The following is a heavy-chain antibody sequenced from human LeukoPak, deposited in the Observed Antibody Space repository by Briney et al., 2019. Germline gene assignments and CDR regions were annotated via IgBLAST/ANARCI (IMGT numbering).Heavy chain of an antibody. CDR2: ISYDGSNK. J-gene: IGHJ4*02. V-gene: IGHV3-30*18. CDR1: GFTFSSYG. D-gene: IGHD6-13*01. CDR3: AKRAAAGTDY. Sequence: PGGSLRLSCAASGFTFSSYGMHWVRQAPGKGLEWVAVISYDGSNKYYADSVKGRFTISRDNSKNTLYLQMNRLRAEDTAVYYCAKRAAAGTDYWGQGTLVTVSS.